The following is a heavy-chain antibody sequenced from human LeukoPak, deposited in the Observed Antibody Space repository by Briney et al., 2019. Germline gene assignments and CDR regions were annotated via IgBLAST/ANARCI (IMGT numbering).Heavy chain of an antibody. V-gene: IGHV3-30*02. CDR2: IRYDGSNE. J-gene: IGHJ3*02. CDR3: AKDGDMITFGGVIVFYKNDDAFDI. CDR1: GITLSTFG. Sequence: GGSLRLSCAASGITLSTFGMHWVRQAPGKGLEWVAFIRYDGSNEYYADSVKGRFTISRDNSKNTLYLQMNSLRAEDTAVYYCAKDGDMITFGGVIVFYKNDDAFDIWGQGTMVTVSS. D-gene: IGHD3-16*02.